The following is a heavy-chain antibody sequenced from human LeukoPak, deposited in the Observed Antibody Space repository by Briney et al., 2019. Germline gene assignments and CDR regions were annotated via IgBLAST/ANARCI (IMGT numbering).Heavy chain of an antibody. D-gene: IGHD3-3*01. CDR2: ISGSGGST. V-gene: IGHV3-23*01. Sequence: GGSLRLSCAASGFTFSSYAMSWVRQAPGKGLEWVSAISGSGGSTYYADSVKGRFTISRDNSKNTLYLQMNSLRAEDTAVYYCANPTNFWSGYFDDYWGQGTLVTVSS. CDR1: GFTFSSYA. J-gene: IGHJ4*02. CDR3: ANPTNFWSGYFDDY.